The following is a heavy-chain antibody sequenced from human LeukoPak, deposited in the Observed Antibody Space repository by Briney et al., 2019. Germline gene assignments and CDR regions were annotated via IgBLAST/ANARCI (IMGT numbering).Heavy chain of an antibody. J-gene: IGHJ4*02. CDR3: ARGQVELPY. CDR2: IYYSGST. V-gene: IGHV4-59*01. CDR1: GGSLSGYH. Sequence: SETLSLTCTVSGGSLSGYHWSWIRQPPGKGLEWIGYIYYSGSTGHNPSLKSRVIISLDTSKNQVSLEFTSVTAADTAVYYCARGQVELPYWGQGTLVTVSS. D-gene: IGHD1-1*01.